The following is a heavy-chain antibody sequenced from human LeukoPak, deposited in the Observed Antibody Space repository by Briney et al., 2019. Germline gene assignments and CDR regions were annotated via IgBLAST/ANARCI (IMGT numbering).Heavy chain of an antibody. D-gene: IGHD3-22*01. V-gene: IGHV4-4*07. CDR1: GDTINPYH. Sequence: PSETLSLTCTVSGDTINPYHWTWIRQTAGKGLEWIGRVHMSGSTNYNPSLWSRVAISMDNSKNQFSLKVNSVTAADTGVYYFARDESSRDDSGGYHYWGQGTLVTVSS. J-gene: IGHJ4*02. CDR2: VHMSGST. CDR3: ARDESSRDDSGGYHY.